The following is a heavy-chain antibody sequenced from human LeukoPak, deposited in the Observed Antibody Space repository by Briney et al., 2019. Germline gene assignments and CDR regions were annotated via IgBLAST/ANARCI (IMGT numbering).Heavy chain of an antibody. CDR1: GFTFSSYA. CDR3: AREGGSIAARGGDYYYMDV. V-gene: IGHV3-23*01. CDR2: ISGSGGST. Sequence: GGSLRLSCAASGFTFSSYAMSWVRQAPGKGLEWVSAISGSGGSTYYADSVKGRFTISRDNSKNTLYLQMNSLRAEDTAAYYCAREGGSIAARGGDYYYMDVWGKGTTVTVSS. J-gene: IGHJ6*03. D-gene: IGHD6-6*01.